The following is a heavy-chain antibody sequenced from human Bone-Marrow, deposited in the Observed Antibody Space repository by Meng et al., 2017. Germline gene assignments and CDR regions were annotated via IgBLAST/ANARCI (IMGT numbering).Heavy chain of an antibody. CDR3: ARDEDISAAGKLFGDY. CDR1: GYNFPDYW. V-gene: IGHV1-2*06. CDR2: IDPKSGDT. Sequence: QVQLVQVGAEVKKAGASVKSSCKPSGYNFPDYWLHWVRRAPGQGLEWMGRIDPKSGDTHYAQRFQGRVTMTGDTSISTAYMELNGLRSDDTAVYYCARDEDISAAGKLFGDYWGQGTLVTVSS. D-gene: IGHD6-13*01. J-gene: IGHJ4*02.